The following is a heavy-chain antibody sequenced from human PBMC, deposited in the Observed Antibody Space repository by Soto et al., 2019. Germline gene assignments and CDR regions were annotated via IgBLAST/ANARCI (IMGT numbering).Heavy chain of an antibody. J-gene: IGHJ4*02. V-gene: IGHV4-59*01. CDR3: ARYRREAVAGYTLDN. Sequence: ETLSLTCTVSGGSISSNYWTWIRQPPGKGLEWIGYVYNSGSTNYSPSLKSRVTISEDTSKSQFSLKVNSMTAADTAVYYCARYRREAVAGYTLDNWGQGILVTVSS. D-gene: IGHD6-13*01. CDR2: VYNSGST. CDR1: GGSISSNY.